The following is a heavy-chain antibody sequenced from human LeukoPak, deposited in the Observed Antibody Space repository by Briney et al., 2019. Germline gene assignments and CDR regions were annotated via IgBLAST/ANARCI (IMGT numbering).Heavy chain of an antibody. Sequence: PSETLSLTCTVSGGSISSGDYYWSWIRQPPGKGLEWIGYIYYSGSTYYNPSLKSRVTISVDTSKSQFSLKLSSVTAADTAVYYCARGRQYWNDDYWGQGTLVTVSS. CDR3: ARGRQYWNDDY. CDR2: IYYSGST. V-gene: IGHV4-30-4*01. D-gene: IGHD1-1*01. CDR1: GGSISSGDYY. J-gene: IGHJ4*02.